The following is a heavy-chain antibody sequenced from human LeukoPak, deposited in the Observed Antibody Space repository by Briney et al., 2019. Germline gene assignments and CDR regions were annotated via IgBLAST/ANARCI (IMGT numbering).Heavy chain of an antibody. D-gene: IGHD1-1*01. CDR3: APGTGGY. V-gene: IGHV3-23*01. CDR1: GFTFSNFH. Sequence: GGSLRLPCAASGFTFSNFHMTWVRQSPGKGLEWVSAISDSGGNTWYADSVKGRFTISRDNSKNTVYLQMNSLRAEDTAVYYCAPGTGGYWGQGTLVTVSS. CDR2: ISDSGGNT. J-gene: IGHJ4*02.